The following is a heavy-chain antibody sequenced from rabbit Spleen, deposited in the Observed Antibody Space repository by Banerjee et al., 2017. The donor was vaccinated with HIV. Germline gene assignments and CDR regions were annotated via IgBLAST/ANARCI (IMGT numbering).Heavy chain of an antibody. Sequence: QSLEESGGGLVQPEGSLTLTCTASGFSFSSSDYMCWVRQAPGKGLEWIACIAGSSSAFTYSATWAKGRFTVSKTSSTTVTLQMTSLTVADTATYFCARDSGTSFSTYGMDLWGQGTLVTVS. CDR1: GFSFSSSDY. V-gene: IGHV1S40*01. D-gene: IGHD8-1*01. CDR3: ARDSGTSFSTYGMDL. J-gene: IGHJ6*01. CDR2: IAGSSSAFT.